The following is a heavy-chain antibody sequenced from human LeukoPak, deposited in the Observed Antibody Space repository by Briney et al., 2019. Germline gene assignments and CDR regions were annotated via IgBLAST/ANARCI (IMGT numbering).Heavy chain of an antibody. J-gene: IGHJ4*02. CDR2: ISYDGSNK. CDR3: AKAIMITFGGVIPPIDY. D-gene: IGHD3-16*01. CDR1: GFTFSSYG. Sequence: RASLRLSCAASGFTFSSYGMHWVRQAPGKGLEWVAVISYDGSNKYYADSVKGRFTISRDNSKNTLYLQMNSLRAEDTAVYYCAKAIMITFGGVIPPIDYWGQGTLVTVSS. V-gene: IGHV3-30*18.